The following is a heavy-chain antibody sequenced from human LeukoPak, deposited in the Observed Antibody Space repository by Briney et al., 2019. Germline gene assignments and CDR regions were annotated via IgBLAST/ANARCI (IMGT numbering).Heavy chain of an antibody. V-gene: IGHV4-4*07. CDR3: ASGIAAAEDYYYGMDV. Sequence: PSETVSLTCTVSGGSISSYYWSWIRQPAGKGLEWIGRIYTSGSTNYNPSLKSRVTMSVDTSKNQFSLKLSSVTAADTAVYYCASGIAAAEDYYYGMDVWGQGTTVSVSS. CDR2: IYTSGST. CDR1: GGSISSYY. D-gene: IGHD6-13*01. J-gene: IGHJ6*02.